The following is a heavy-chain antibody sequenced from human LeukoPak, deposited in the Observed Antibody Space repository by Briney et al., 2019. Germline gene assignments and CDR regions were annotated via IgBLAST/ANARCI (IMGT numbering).Heavy chain of an antibody. V-gene: IGHV3-23*01. CDR3: AKRFNGIRGGDLRNWFDP. CDR2: ISGSGGST. CDR1: GFTFSSYA. J-gene: IGHJ5*02. Sequence: QPGRSLRLSCAASGFTFSSYAMSWVRQAPGKGLEWVSAISGSGGSTYYADSVKGRFTISRDNSKNTLYLQMNSLRAEDTAVYYCAKRFNGIRGGDLRNWFDPWGQGTLVTVSS. D-gene: IGHD3-10*01.